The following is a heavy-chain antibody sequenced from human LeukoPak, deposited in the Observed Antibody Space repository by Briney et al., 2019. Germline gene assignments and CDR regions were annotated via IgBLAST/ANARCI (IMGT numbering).Heavy chain of an antibody. V-gene: IGHV4-59*08. CDR2: IYYSGTT. CDR1: GGSINNYY. Sequence: SETLSLTCAISGGSINNYYWSWIRQPPGKGLGWIGYIYYSGTTNYSPSLNSRVNISLDTAKNQFSLRLSSVTAADTAVYYCARQTAKNVDTARFDSWGQGTLVTVSS. J-gene: IGHJ4*02. CDR3: ARQTAKNVDTARFDS. D-gene: IGHD5-18*01.